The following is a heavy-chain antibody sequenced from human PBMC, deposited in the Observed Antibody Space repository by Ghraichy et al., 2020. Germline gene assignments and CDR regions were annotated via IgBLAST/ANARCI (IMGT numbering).Heavy chain of an antibody. CDR2: IASDVSHK. Sequence: GGSLRLSCAGSGFTFSTYSLNWVRQAPGKGLEWVAGIASDVSHKYYADSVKGRFTISRDNSKNALYLDLDSLGVEDTGIYYCSRECPIEVPVTYFYGLDACGQGTTVTVSS. V-gene: IGHV3-30*04. CDR3: SRECPIEVPVTYFYGLDA. CDR1: GFTFSTYS. D-gene: IGHD5/OR15-5a*01. J-gene: IGHJ6*02.